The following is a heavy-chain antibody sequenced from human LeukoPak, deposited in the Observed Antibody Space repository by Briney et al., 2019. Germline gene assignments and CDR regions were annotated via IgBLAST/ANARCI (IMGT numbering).Heavy chain of an antibody. CDR2: ISGGGGST. J-gene: IGHJ3*02. Sequence: GGSLRLSRAASGFTFSSYAMSWVRQAPGKGLEWVSGISGGGGSTYYADSVKGRFTISRDKSKNTLFLRMDILRAEDTAVYYCAKVGGYHPIGDVFDIWGQGTMVTVSS. CDR1: GFTFSSYA. CDR3: AKVGGYHPIGDVFDI. V-gene: IGHV3-23*01. D-gene: IGHD3-22*01.